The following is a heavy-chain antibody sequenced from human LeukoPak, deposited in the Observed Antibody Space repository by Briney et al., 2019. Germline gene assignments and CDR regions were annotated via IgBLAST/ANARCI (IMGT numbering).Heavy chain of an antibody. D-gene: IGHD5-18*01. V-gene: IGHV4-34*01. CDR3: ARGKDTAMDKELFDY. Sequence: SETLSLTCAVYGGSFSGYYWSWIRQPPGKGLEWIGEINHSGSTNYNPSLKSRVTISVDTSKNQFSLKLSSVTAADTAVYYCARGKDTAMDKELFDYWGRGTLVTVSS. J-gene: IGHJ4*02. CDR2: INHSGST. CDR1: GGSFSGYY.